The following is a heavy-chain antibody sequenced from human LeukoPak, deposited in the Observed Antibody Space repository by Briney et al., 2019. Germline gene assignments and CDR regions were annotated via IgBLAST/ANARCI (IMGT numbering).Heavy chain of an antibody. CDR3: ARQYYDILTGLSLDY. V-gene: IGHV3-9*01. CDR1: GFTFDDYA. Sequence: PGRSLRLSCAASGFTFDDYAMHWVRQAPGKGLEWVSGISWNSGSIGYADSVKGRFTISRDNAKNSLYLQMNSLRAEDTALYYCARQYYDILTGLSLDYWGQGTLVTVSS. J-gene: IGHJ4*02. D-gene: IGHD3-9*01. CDR2: ISWNSGSI.